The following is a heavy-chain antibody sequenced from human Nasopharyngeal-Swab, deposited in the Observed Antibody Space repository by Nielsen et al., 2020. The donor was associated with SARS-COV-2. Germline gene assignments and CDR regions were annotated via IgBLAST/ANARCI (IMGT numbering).Heavy chain of an antibody. J-gene: IGHJ4*02. CDR1: GGSISSGGYS. CDR3: ARSVVVPVLPQYYFDY. D-gene: IGHD2-2*01. CDR2: INHSGST. Sequence: SETLSLTCAVSGGSISSGGYSWSWIRQPPGKGLEWIGEINHSGSTNYNPSLKSRVTISLDTSKNQFSLKLSSVTAADTAVYYCARSVVVPVLPQYYFDYWGQGTLVTVSS. V-gene: IGHV4-34*01.